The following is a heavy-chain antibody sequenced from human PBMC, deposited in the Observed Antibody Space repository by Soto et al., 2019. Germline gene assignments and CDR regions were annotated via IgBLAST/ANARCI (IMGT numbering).Heavy chain of an antibody. CDR3: ARSQGSSTSLEIYYYYYYGMDV. CDR1: GGTFSSYA. Sequence: QVQLVQSGAEVKKPGSSVKVSCKASGGTFSSYAISWVRQAPGQGLEWMGGIIPIAGTANYAQKFQDRVTITADESTSTAYMELSSLRSEDTAVYYCARSQGSSTSLEIYYYYYYGMDVWGQGTRVTGTS. CDR2: IIPIAGTA. J-gene: IGHJ6*02. V-gene: IGHV1-69*01. D-gene: IGHD2-2*01.